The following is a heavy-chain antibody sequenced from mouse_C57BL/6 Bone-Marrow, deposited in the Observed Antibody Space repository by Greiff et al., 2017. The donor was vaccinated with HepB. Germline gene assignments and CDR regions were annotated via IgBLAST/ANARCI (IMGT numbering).Heavy chain of an antibody. CDR2: IDPSDSYT. CDR3: ARSLYYYGSLPWFAY. D-gene: IGHD1-1*01. V-gene: IGHV1-69*01. CDR1: GYTFTSYW. Sequence: VQLQQPGAELVMPGASVKLSCKASGYTFTSYWMHWVKQRPGQGLEWIGEIDPSDSYTNYNQKFKGKSTLTVDNSSSTAYMQLSSLTSEDSAVYYCARSLYYYGSLPWFAYWGQGTLVTVSA. J-gene: IGHJ3*01.